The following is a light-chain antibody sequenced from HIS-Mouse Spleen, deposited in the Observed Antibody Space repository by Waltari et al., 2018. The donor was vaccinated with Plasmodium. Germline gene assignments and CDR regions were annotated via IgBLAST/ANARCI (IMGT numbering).Light chain of an antibody. V-gene: IGLV3-25*03. J-gene: IGLJ3*02. Sequence: SYELTQPPSVSVSPGQTARITCSGDALPKQYAYWYQQKPGQAPVLVIYKDSERPSGTPARFSGSSSGTAVTLTISGVQAEDGADYYCQSADSSGTPNWVFGGGTKLTVL. CDR3: QSADSSGTPNWV. CDR1: ALPKQY. CDR2: KDS.